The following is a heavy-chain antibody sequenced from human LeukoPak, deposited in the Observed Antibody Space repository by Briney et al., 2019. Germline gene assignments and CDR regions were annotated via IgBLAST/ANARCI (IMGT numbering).Heavy chain of an antibody. CDR1: GESFSGYY. CDR2: INHSGST. CDR3: ARATWFGEFHFDY. V-gene: IGHV4-34*01. D-gene: IGHD3-10*01. J-gene: IGHJ4*02. Sequence: SETLSLTCAVYGESFSGYYWSWIRQTPGKGLEWIGEINHSGSTNYNPSLKSRVTISVDTSKNQFSLKLSSVTAADTAVYYCARATWFGEFHFDYWGQGTLVTVSS.